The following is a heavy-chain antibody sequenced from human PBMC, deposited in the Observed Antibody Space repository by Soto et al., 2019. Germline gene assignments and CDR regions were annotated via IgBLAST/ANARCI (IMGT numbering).Heavy chain of an antibody. CDR2: ISAYNGNT. D-gene: IGHD6-19*01. CDR1: GYTFTSYG. V-gene: IGHV1-18*04. CDR3: ARDLIAVPGGVDYYYGMDV. J-gene: IGHJ6*02. Sequence: GASVKVSCKASGYTFTSYGISWVRQAPGQGLEWMGWISAYNGNTNYAQKLQGRVTMTTDTSTSTAYMELSSLRSEDTAVYYCARDLIAVPGGVDYYYGMDVWGQGTTVTVSS.